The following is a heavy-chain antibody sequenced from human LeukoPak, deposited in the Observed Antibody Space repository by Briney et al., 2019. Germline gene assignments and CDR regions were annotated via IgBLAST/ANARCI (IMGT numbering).Heavy chain of an antibody. CDR3: ARGVGYCTNDVCRFDS. CDR2: INHSGST. D-gene: IGHD2-8*01. V-gene: IGHV4-34*01. Sequence: PSETLSLTCAVYGGSFSGYYWNWIRQPPGKGLEWIGEINHSGSTNYNPSLKSRVTISVDTSKNQFSLKLSSVTAADTVVYYCARGVGYCTNDVCRFDSWGQGTLVTVSS. J-gene: IGHJ4*02. CDR1: GGSFSGYY.